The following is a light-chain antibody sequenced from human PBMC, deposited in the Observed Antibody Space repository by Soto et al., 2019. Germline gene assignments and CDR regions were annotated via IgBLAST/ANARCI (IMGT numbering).Light chain of an antibody. CDR3: KQYSTYPLT. Sequence: DIQMTQSPSTLSASVGDRVTITCRASQSISFWLAWYQQKPGRAPNVLIYQASSLKSGVPSRFSGSGSGTEFSLTISSLQPDDFATYYCKQYSTYPLTFGGGTTVEIK. J-gene: IGKJ4*01. CDR1: QSISFW. CDR2: QAS. V-gene: IGKV1-5*03.